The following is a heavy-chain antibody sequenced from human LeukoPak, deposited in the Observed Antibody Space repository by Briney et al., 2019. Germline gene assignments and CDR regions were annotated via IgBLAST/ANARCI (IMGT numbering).Heavy chain of an antibody. CDR2: ISPNSGGT. Sequence: ASVKVSCKASGYTFTGYFIHWVRQAPGQGLEWMGWISPNSGGTNYAQKFQGRVTMTRDTSISTAYMELSRLRSDDTAVYYCARDSYGALDYWGQATLVTVSS. J-gene: IGHJ4*02. V-gene: IGHV1-2*02. D-gene: IGHD1-26*01. CDR3: ARDSYGALDY. CDR1: GYTFTGYF.